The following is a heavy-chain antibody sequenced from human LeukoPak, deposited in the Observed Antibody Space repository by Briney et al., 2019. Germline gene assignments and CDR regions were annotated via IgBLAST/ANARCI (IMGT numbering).Heavy chain of an antibody. Sequence: PGGSLRLSCADSGFTFSTYAMHWVRQAPGKGLEWVAVMSYDGRNEYYADSVKGRFTISRDNSKNTLYLQMNSLSAEDTAVYYRARCSTSSGHSVRWFDPWGQGTLVAVSS. CDR3: ARCSTSSGHSVRWFDP. CDR1: GFTFSTYA. V-gene: IGHV3-30*04. CDR2: MSYDGRNE. D-gene: IGHD3-22*01. J-gene: IGHJ5*02.